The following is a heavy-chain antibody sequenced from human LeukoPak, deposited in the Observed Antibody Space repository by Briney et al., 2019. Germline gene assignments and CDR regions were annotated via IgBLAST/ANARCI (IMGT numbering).Heavy chain of an antibody. J-gene: IGHJ4*02. CDR3: ARDRGGGDVNFDR. D-gene: IGHD2-21*02. V-gene: IGHV3-66*01. CDR2: IYSGGST. Sequence: PGGSLRLSCAASGFTVSSNYMSWVRQAPGKGLEWVSSIYSGGSTYYADSVKGRFTTSRDNSKNTLYLQMNTLRAEDTAVYYCARDRGGGDVNFDRWGQGTLVTVSS. CDR1: GFTVSSNY.